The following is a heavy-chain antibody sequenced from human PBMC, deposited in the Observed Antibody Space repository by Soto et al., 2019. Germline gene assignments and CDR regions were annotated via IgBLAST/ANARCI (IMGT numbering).Heavy chain of an antibody. CDR1: GFTFSDYY. J-gene: IGHJ4*02. V-gene: IGHV3-11*05. CDR2: ISSSSSYT. Sequence: QVQLVESGGGLVKPGGSLRLSCAASGFTFSDYYMSWIRQAPGKGLEGVSYISSSSSYTNYADSVKGRFTISRDNAKNSLYLQMNSLRAEDTAVYYCARVIGITSPDYWGQGTLVTVSS. D-gene: IGHD1-20*01. CDR3: ARVIGITSPDY.